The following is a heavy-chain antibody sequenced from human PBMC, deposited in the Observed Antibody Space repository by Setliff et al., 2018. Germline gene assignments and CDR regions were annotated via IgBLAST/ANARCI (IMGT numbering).Heavy chain of an antibody. CDR2: INVSGGSA. V-gene: IGHV1-46*02. CDR3: AKDRGTGWYMVFN. J-gene: IGHJ4*02. D-gene: IGHD6-19*01. Sequence: ASVKVSCKASGYTFNNYGIAWVRQAPGQGLEWMGIINVSGGSASYAQKFQGRFTISRDISKNTLYLQMNSLRPEDTAVYYCAKDRGTGWYMVFNWGQGTLVTVSS. CDR1: GYTFNNYG.